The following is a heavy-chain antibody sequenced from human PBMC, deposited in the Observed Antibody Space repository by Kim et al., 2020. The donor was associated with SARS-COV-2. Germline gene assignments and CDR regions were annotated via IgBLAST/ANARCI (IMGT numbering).Heavy chain of an antibody. D-gene: IGHD2-15*01. V-gene: IGHV3-33*01. CDR1: GFTFSSYG. Sequence: GGSLRLSCAASGFTFSSYGMHWVRQAPGKGLEWVAVIWYDGSNKYYADSVKGRFTISRDNSKNTLYLQMNSLRAEDTAVYYCARWDDCSGGSCSGFDPWGQGTLVNVSS. CDR2: IWYDGSNK. J-gene: IGHJ5*02. CDR3: ARWDDCSGGSCSGFDP.